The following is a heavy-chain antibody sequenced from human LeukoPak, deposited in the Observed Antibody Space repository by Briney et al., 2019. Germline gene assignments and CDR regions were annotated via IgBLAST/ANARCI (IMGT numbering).Heavy chain of an antibody. D-gene: IGHD3-22*01. CDR1: GFTFSSYS. CDR3: ASYPTGYYYDSSGPSYY. Sequence: PGGSLRLSCTASGFTFSSYSMNWVRQAPGKGLEWVSCISSSSSYIYYADSVKGRFIISRDNAKNSLYLQMNSLRAEDTAVYYCASYPTGYYYDSSGPSYYWGQGTLVTVSS. J-gene: IGHJ4*02. CDR2: ISSSSSYI. V-gene: IGHV3-21*01.